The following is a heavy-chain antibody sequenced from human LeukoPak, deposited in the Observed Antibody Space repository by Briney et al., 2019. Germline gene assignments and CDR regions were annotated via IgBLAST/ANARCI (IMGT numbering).Heavy chain of an antibody. CDR2: IWYDGSNK. Sequence: GGSLRFSCAASGFTFSSYGMHWVRQAPGKGLEWVAVIWYDGSNKYYADSVKGRFTISRDNSKNTLYLQMNSLRAEDTAVYYCARGAYYYGSGSYWDSFDYWGQGTLVTVSS. V-gene: IGHV3-33*01. J-gene: IGHJ4*02. D-gene: IGHD3-10*01. CDR3: ARGAYYYGSGSYWDSFDY. CDR1: GFTFSSYG.